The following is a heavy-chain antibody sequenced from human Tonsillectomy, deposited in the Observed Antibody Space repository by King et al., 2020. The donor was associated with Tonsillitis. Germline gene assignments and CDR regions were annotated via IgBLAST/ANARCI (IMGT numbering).Heavy chain of an antibody. D-gene: IGHD3-10*01. CDR3: AKSYGSGSYLRVYYYYGMDV. V-gene: IGHV3-23*04. Sequence: VQLVESGGGLVQPGGSLRLSCAAAGFIFRSVAMSWVRQAPGKGLEWVSTVSDSGAGTYYADSVKCRLTITRDNSKNTLHLQRNSLRAEDTAVYYCAKSYGSGSYLRVYYYYGMDVWGQGTTVTVSS. CDR1: GFIFRSVA. CDR2: VSDSGAGT. J-gene: IGHJ6*02.